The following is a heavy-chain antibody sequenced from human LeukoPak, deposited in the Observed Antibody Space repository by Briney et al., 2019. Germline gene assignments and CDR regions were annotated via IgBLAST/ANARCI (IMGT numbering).Heavy chain of an antibody. V-gene: IGHV3-23*01. CDR3: AKGRRYDAFDI. Sequence: GGSLRLSCAASGFTFSSYAMSWVRQAPGKGLEGVSAISGSGGSTYYADSVKGRFTISRDNSKNTLYLQMNSLSPEDTAVYYCAKGRRYDAFDIWGQGTMVTVSS. J-gene: IGHJ3*02. CDR1: GFTFSSYA. CDR2: ISGSGGST.